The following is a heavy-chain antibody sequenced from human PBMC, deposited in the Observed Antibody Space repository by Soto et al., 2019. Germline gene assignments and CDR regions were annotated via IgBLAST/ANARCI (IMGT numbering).Heavy chain of an antibody. J-gene: IGHJ6*03. Sequence: EVQLVESGGGLVQPGGSLRLSCAASGFTFSSYWMSWVRQAPGKGLEWVANIKQDGSEKYYVDSVKGRFTISRDNAKNSLYLQMNSLRAEDTAVYYCARARGSGYYYMDVWGKGTTVTVSS. D-gene: IGHD3-10*01. CDR2: IKQDGSEK. V-gene: IGHV3-7*01. CDR3: ARARGSGYYYMDV. CDR1: GFTFSSYW.